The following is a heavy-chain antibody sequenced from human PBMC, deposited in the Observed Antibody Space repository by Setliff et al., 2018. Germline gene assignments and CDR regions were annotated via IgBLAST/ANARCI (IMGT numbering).Heavy chain of an antibody. CDR1: GYTFTGYY. J-gene: IGHJ3*02. V-gene: IGHV1-2*04. CDR2: INPNSGGT. Sequence: ASVKVSCKASGYTFTGYYMHWVRQAPGQGLEWMGWINPNSGGTNYAQKFQGWVTMTRDTSISTAYMELSRLGSDDTAVYYCARVFGYYDSSGYIGPFDIWGQGTMVTVSS. CDR3: ARVFGYYDSSGYIGPFDI. D-gene: IGHD3-22*01.